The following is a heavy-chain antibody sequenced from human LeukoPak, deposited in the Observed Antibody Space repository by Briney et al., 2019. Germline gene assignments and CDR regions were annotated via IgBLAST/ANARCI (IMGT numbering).Heavy chain of an antibody. Sequence: ASVKVSCKASGYTFTSYDINWVRQATGQGLEWMGWMNPNSGNTGYAQKFQGGVTMTRNTSISTAYMELSSLRSEDTAVYYCARERAIVGALDYWGQGTLVTVSS. J-gene: IGHJ4*02. CDR3: ARERAIVGALDY. V-gene: IGHV1-8*01. CDR2: MNPNSGNT. CDR1: GYTFTSYD. D-gene: IGHD1-26*01.